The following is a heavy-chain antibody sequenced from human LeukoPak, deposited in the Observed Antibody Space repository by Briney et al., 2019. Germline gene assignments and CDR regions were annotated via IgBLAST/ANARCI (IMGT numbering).Heavy chain of an antibody. CDR2: FWSDGRQK. V-gene: IGHV3-30*02. J-gene: IGHJ6*04. Sequence: PWGSLRLSCAASGFIFSNYGFHWVRQAPGKGLEWVAVFWSDGRQKYYADSVKGRFTISRDNSKNTLYLQMNSLRAEDTAVYYCAKEVVPAAYYYYGMDVWGKGTTVTVSS. CDR3: AKEVVPAAYYYYGMDV. CDR1: GFIFSNYG. D-gene: IGHD2-2*01.